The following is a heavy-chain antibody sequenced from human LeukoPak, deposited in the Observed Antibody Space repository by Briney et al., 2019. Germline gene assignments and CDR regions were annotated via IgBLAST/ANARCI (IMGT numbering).Heavy chain of an antibody. CDR1: GGSFSGYY. Sequence: PAETLSLTCAVYGGSFSGYYWSWIRQPPGKGLEWIGEISHSGSTNCNPSLKSRVTISVDTSKNQFSLKLSSVTAADTAVYYCARQGGYSSSWYRENWFDPWGQGTLVTVSS. CDR3: ARQGGYSSSWYRENWFDP. D-gene: IGHD6-13*01. CDR2: ISHSGST. V-gene: IGHV4-34*01. J-gene: IGHJ5*02.